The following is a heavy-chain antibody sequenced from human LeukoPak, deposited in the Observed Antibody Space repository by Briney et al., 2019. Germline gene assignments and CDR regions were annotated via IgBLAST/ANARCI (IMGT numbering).Heavy chain of an antibody. CDR3: ARGRQLWFQDYYGMDV. J-gene: IGHJ6*02. Sequence: SETLSLTCAVYGGSFSGYYWSWIRQPPGKGLEWIGEINHSGSTNYNPSLESRVTISVDTSKNQFSLKLSSVTAADTAVYYCARGRQLWFQDYYGMDVWGQGTTVTVSS. CDR1: GGSFSGYY. CDR2: INHSGST. D-gene: IGHD5-18*01. V-gene: IGHV4-34*01.